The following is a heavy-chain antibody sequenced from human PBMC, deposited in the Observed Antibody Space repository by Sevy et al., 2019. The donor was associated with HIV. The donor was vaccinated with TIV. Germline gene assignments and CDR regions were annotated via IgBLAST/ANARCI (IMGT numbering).Heavy chain of an antibody. D-gene: IGHD2-21*01. V-gene: IGHV3-23*01. CDR3: ASDLGVDYYGMDV. CDR1: GFTFSSYA. Sequence: GGSVRLSCAASGFTFSSYAMSWVRQAPGKGLEWVSGISGSGGSTYYADSVKGRFTISRDNSKNTLYLQMNSLRAEDTAVYYCASDLGVDYYGMDVWGQGTTVTVSS. J-gene: IGHJ6*02. CDR2: ISGSGGST.